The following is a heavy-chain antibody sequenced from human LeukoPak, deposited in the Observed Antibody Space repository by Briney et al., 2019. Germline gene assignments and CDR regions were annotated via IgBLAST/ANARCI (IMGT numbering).Heavy chain of an antibody. CDR3: ARGGLPFDY. J-gene: IGHJ4*02. V-gene: IGHV3-30-3*01. Sequence: PGGSLRLSCAASGFTFSSYAMHWVRQAPGKGLEWVAVISYDGSNKYYADSVKGRFTISRGNSKNTLYLQMNSLRAEDTAVYYCARGGLPFDYWGQGTLVTVSS. CDR1: GFTFSSYA. D-gene: IGHD3/OR15-3a*01. CDR2: ISYDGSNK.